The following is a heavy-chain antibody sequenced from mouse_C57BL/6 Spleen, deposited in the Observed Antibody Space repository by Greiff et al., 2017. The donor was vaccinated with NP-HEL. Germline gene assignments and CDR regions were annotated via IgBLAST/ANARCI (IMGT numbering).Heavy chain of an antibody. CDR1: GFTFTSYW. V-gene: IGHV1-52*01. Sequence: QVQLQQPGAELVGPGSSVKLSCKASGFTFTSYWMHWVKQRPIQGLEWIGNIDPSDSETHYNQKFKDKATLTEDKSSSTAYMQLSSLTSEDSAVYYCARWGDDEAYWGQGTLVTVSA. J-gene: IGHJ3*01. CDR3: ARWGDDEAY. CDR2: IDPSDSET.